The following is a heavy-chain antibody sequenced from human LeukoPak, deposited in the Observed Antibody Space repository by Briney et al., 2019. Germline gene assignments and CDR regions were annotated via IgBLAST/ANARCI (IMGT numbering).Heavy chain of an antibody. Sequence: SETLSLTCSVSGGSISTNYWSWIRQPAGKGLEWIGRIYSSGSTNYNPSLQSRVTMSVDTSKNQFSLKLSSVTAADTAVYYCARDPHPVTYSSSWYGPLDYWGQGTLVTVSS. V-gene: IGHV4-4*07. CDR3: ARDPHPVTYSSSWYGPLDY. D-gene: IGHD6-13*01. CDR2: IYSSGST. J-gene: IGHJ4*02. CDR1: GGSISTNY.